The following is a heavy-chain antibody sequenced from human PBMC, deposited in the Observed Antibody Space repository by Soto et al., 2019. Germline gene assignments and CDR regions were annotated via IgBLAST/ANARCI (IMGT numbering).Heavy chain of an antibody. J-gene: IGHJ4*02. CDR3: AKDRWNYDYFDF. V-gene: IGHV3-23*01. D-gene: IGHD1-7*01. Sequence: GGALRPSLGAPGFTFSGCAMNWGRPAPGKGLEWVSTISGSGESTYYADSVKGRFTISRDNSKSTLYLQMNSLRAEDTAVYYCAKDRWNYDYFDFWGQGTLVTVSS. CDR2: ISGSGEST. CDR1: GFTFSGCA.